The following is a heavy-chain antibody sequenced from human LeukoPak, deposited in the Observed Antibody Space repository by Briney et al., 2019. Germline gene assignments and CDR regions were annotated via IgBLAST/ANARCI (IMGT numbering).Heavy chain of an antibody. Sequence: ASVKVSCKASGYTFTGYYMHWVRQAPGQGLEWMGWINPNSGGTNYAQKFQGRVTMTRDTSINTAYMELSRLRSDDTAVYSCARVKIPLLKVVVAATGAFDIWGQGTMVTVSS. V-gene: IGHV1-2*02. CDR1: GYTFTGYY. J-gene: IGHJ3*02. D-gene: IGHD2-15*01. CDR3: ARVKIPLLKVVVAATGAFDI. CDR2: INPNSGGT.